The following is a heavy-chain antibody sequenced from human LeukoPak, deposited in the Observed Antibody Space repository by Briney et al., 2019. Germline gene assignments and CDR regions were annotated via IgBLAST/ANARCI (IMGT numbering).Heavy chain of an antibody. CDR3: TGWGDTTAEYFQR. D-gene: IGHD2-21*02. CDR1: GFTFNRCW. Sequence: GGSLRLSCVVSGFTFNRCWMNWVRQAPGKGLEWVAHINPDGRDTYYMDSVKGRFTISRDNAQNSMYLQMNSLRVEDTAVYYCTGWGDTTAEYFQRWGQGTLVTVSS. V-gene: IGHV3-7*01. CDR2: INPDGRDT. J-gene: IGHJ1*01.